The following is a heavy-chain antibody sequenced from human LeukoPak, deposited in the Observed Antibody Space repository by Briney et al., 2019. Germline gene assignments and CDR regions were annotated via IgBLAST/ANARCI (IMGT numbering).Heavy chain of an antibody. CDR3: ARRIVVVPAAHFDP. J-gene: IGHJ5*02. D-gene: IGHD2-2*01. V-gene: IGHV1-8*03. CDR2: MNPNSGNT. CDR1: GYTFTSYH. Sequence: ASLTVSCTASGYTFTSYHSNWIRQPTGQGLEWMGCMNPNSGNTGYAQKFQGRVTITRNTSITTAYLELSSLRSEDTAVYYCARRIVVVPAAHFDPWGQGTLVTVSS.